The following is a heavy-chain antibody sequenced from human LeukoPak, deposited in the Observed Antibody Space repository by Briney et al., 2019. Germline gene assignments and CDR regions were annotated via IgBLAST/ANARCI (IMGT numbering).Heavy chain of an antibody. Sequence: GGSLRLSCAASGFTFNNYALRWVRQAPGKGLEWVSGISWNSGSIGYADSVKGRFTISRDDAKNSLYLQMNSLRAEDTALYYCSKDMSDDSSGYDFDYWGQGTLVTVSS. CDR2: ISWNSGSI. CDR3: SKDMSDDSSGYDFDY. D-gene: IGHD3-22*01. J-gene: IGHJ4*02. CDR1: GFTFNNYA. V-gene: IGHV3-9*01.